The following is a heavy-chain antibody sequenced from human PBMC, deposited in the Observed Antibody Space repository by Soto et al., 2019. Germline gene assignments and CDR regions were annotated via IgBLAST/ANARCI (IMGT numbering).Heavy chain of an antibody. CDR2: IDPSDSYT. Sequence: PGESLKISCKGSGYSFTSYWISWVRQMPGKGLEWMGRIDPSDSYTNYSPSFQGHVTISADKSISTAYLQWSSLKASDTAMYYCARSGEPHSTVPYYYGMDVWGQGTTVTVSS. CDR3: ARSGEPHSTVPYYYGMDV. V-gene: IGHV5-10-1*01. J-gene: IGHJ6*02. CDR1: GYSFTSYW. D-gene: IGHD4-17*01.